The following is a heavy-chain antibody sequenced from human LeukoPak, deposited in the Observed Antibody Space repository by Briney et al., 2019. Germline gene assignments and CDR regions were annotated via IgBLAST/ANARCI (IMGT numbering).Heavy chain of an antibody. CDR1: GGSIRSYY. V-gene: IGHV4-4*07. CDR2: IYSSGST. CDR3: ARHYYGSGSYYYYYYYMDV. D-gene: IGHD3-10*01. J-gene: IGHJ6*03. Sequence: PSETLSLTCTVSGGSIRSYYWSWIRQPAGKGLEWIGRIYSSGSTNYNPSLKSRVTISVDTSKNQFSLKLSSVTAADTAVYYCARHYYGSGSYYYYYYYMDVWGKGTTVTISS.